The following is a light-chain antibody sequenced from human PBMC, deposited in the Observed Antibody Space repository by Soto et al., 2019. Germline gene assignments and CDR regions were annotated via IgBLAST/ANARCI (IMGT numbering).Light chain of an antibody. V-gene: IGLV1-47*01. CDR2: RNY. CDR3: AAWDDSLSGSL. Sequence: QSVLTQPPSASGTPGQRVTISCSGSSSNIGSNYVYWYQQLPGTAPKLLIYRNYQRPSGVPDRFSGSKSGTSASLAISGLRSEDEADYYCAAWDDSLSGSLFGGGTKLTVL. CDR1: SSNIGSNY. J-gene: IGLJ3*02.